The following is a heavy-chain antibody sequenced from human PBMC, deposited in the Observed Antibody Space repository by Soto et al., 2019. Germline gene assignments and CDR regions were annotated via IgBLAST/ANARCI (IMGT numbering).Heavy chain of an antibody. CDR3: ARGSYDYVWGSYRYNWFDP. Sequence: SETLSLTCAVYGGSFSGYYWSWIRQPPGKGLEWIGEINHSGSTNYNPSLKSRVTISVDTSKNQFSLKLSSVTAADTAVYYCARGSYDYVWGSYRYNWFDPWGQGTLVTVSS. CDR2: INHSGST. CDR1: GGSFSGYY. D-gene: IGHD3-16*02. J-gene: IGHJ5*02. V-gene: IGHV4-34*01.